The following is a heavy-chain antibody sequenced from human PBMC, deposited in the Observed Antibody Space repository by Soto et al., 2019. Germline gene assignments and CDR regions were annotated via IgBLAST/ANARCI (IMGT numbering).Heavy chain of an antibody. V-gene: IGHV4-34*10. Sequence: SETLSLTCVVSGGSLSDYFWSWIRQPPGMALEWIGEINHLGSINYNPSLKSRITMSVDTSKNQFYLKLSSVTAADTAVYYCARWGYDFWSRFDYWGQGTLVTVSS. CDR1: GGSLSDYF. J-gene: IGHJ4*02. D-gene: IGHD3-3*01. CDR2: INHLGSI. CDR3: ARWGYDFWSRFDY.